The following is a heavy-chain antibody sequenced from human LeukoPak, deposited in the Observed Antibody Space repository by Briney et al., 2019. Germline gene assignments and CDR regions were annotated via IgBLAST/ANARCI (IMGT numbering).Heavy chain of an antibody. CDR2: ISSSSSYI. CDR1: GFTFSSYS. CDR3: AGEVKSVSSAAFDI. D-gene: IGHD6-6*01. V-gene: IGHV3-21*01. J-gene: IGHJ3*02. Sequence: GGSLRLSCAASGFTFSSYSMNWVRQAPGKGLEWVSSISSSSSYIYYADSVKGRFTISRDNAKNSLYLQMNSLRAEDTAVYYCAGEVKSVSSAAFDIWGQGTMVTVSS.